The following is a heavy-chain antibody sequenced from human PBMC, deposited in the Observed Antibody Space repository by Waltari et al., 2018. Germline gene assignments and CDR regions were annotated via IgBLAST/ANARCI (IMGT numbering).Heavy chain of an antibody. J-gene: IGHJ4*02. V-gene: IGHV1-2*02. CDR3: AIEQRDAVAYFDY. CDR1: GYSFIDPY. Sequence: QVQLVQSGAELKKPGASVKVSCKASGYSFIDPYIHWLRPAPRHVLEWVGWFKPNTGVTKFAQKFQGRVTMTRNTSLRTAHMELSRLRFDDTAVYYCAIEQRDAVAYFDYWGQGTLVTVSS. CDR2: FKPNTGVT. D-gene: IGHD2-15*01.